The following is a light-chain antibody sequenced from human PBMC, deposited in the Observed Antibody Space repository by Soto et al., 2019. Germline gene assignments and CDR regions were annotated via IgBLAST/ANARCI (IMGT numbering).Light chain of an antibody. Sequence: QSALTQPASVSGSPGQSITISCTGTTSDVGSYNLVSWYQQHPGKAPKLITYEVSKRPSGVSPRFSGSKSDNTASLTISGLQAEDDADYYCCSYAASSSFNYFFWTVTTVTVL. J-gene: IGLJ1*01. CDR1: TSDVGSYNL. CDR2: EVS. V-gene: IGLV2-23*02. CDR3: CSYAASSSFNYF.